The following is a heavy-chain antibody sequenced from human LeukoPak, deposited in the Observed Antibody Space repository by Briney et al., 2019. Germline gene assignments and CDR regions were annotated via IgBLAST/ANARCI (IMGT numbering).Heavy chain of an antibody. CDR2: ISSSSSYI. J-gene: IGHJ2*01. Sequence: GGSLRLSCAASGFTFSSYSMNWVRQAPGKGLEWVSSISSSSSYIYYADSVKGRFTISRDNAKNSLNLQMNSLRAEDTAVYYCARWGWLNPRTARYFDLWGRGTLVTVSS. CDR3: ARWGWLNPRTARYFDL. CDR1: GFTFSSYS. D-gene: IGHD3-9*01. V-gene: IGHV3-21*01.